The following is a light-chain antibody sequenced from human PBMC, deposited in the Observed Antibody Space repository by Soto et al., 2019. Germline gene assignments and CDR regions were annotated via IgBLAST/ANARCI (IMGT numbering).Light chain of an antibody. J-gene: IGKJ1*01. CDR1: QSISSY. CDR2: AAS. Sequence: IQMTKSPSSLSSSVGGSVAITFRASQSISSYLNWYQQKPGKAPKLLIYAASSMPSGVPSRFSGSGSGTDFTLTISSLQPEDFATYYCQQSYSTSWTFGQGTKVDIK. V-gene: IGKV1-39*01. CDR3: QQSYSTSWT.